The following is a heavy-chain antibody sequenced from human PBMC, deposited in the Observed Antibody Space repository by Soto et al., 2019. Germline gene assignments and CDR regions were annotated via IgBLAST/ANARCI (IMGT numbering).Heavy chain of an antibody. D-gene: IGHD2-2*01. J-gene: IGHJ4*02. CDR2: IYYNGNT. CDR1: GGSISDYY. CDR3: ARDKYGRY. Sequence: QVQLQESGPGLVKPSETLSLTCTVSGGSISDYYWSWIRQPPGKGLEWIGHIYYNGNTNYNPSLTSRVSXSVDTSKNQFSLKLSSVTAADTAVYYCARDKYGRYWGQGTLVTVSS. V-gene: IGHV4-59*01.